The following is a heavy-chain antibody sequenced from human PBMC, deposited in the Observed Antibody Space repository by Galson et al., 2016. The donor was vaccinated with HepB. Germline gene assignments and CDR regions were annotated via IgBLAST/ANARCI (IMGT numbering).Heavy chain of an antibody. J-gene: IGHJ4*02. Sequence: SETLSLTCTVSGGSVNSDVYYWGWIRQPPGKGLEWIGTIYYNGKTYYNASVQSRVTISVDTSMESLSLTLSSVTAADTAVYYCVRHSDSGWIFDYRGPGTPVTVSS. D-gene: IGHD6-19*01. CDR1: GGSVNSDVYY. CDR2: IYYNGKT. V-gene: IGHV4-39*01. CDR3: VRHSDSGWIFDY.